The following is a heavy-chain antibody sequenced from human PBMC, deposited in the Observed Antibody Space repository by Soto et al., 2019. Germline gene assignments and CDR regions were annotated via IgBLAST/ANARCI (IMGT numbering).Heavy chain of an antibody. CDR1: GFTFSSYA. J-gene: IGHJ4*02. Sequence: EVQLVEAGGGLVQPGGSLRLSCSASGFTFSSYAMHWVRQAPGKGLEYVSAISSNGGSTYYADSVKGRFTISRDNSKNTLYLKMSSLRAEDTAVYYCVKSFCSGGSCYYRTHTDYWGQGTLVTVSS. CDR2: ISSNGGST. CDR3: VKSFCSGGSCYYRTHTDY. D-gene: IGHD2-15*01. V-gene: IGHV3-64D*08.